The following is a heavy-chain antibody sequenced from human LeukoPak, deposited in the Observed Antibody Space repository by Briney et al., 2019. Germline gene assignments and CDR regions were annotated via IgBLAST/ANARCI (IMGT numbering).Heavy chain of an antibody. V-gene: IGHV1-18*01. CDR2: ISAYNGYT. CDR3: ARAGAVLLWFGESYSYYHYHMDV. J-gene: IGHJ6*03. CDR1: GYTFTSYG. D-gene: IGHD3-10*01. Sequence: ASVKVSCKASGYTFTSYGISWLRQAPGQGLEWMGWISAYNGYTNYAQKLQGRVTMTTDTSTSAAYMELRSLRSDDTAVYYCARAGAVLLWFGESYSYYHYHMDVWGKGTTVTVSS.